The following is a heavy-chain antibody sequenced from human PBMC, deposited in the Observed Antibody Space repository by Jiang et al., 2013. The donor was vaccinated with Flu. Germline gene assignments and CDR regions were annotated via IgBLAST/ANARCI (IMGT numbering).Heavy chain of an antibody. D-gene: IGHD3-22*01. V-gene: IGHV4-59*08. CDR1: GGSISSYY. CDR3: ARHGTYYYDPYYFDY. J-gene: IGHJ4*02. CDR2: IYYSGST. Sequence: SGSGLVKPSETLSLTCTVSGGSISSYYWSWIRQPPGKGLEWIGYIYYSGSTNYNPSLKSRVTISVDTSKNQFSLKLSSVTAADTAVYYCARHGTYYYDPYYFDYWGQGTLVTVSS.